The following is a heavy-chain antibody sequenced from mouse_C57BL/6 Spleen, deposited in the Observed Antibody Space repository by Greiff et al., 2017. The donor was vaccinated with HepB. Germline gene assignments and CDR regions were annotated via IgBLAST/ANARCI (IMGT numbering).Heavy chain of an antibody. V-gene: IGHV1-81*01. D-gene: IGHD2-4*01. J-gene: IGHJ3*01. CDR1: GYTFTSYG. Sequence: QVHVKQSGAELARPGASVKLSCKASGYTFTSYGISWVKQRTGQGLEWIGEIYPRSGNTYYNEKFKGKATLTADKSSSTAYMELRSLTSEDSAVYFCARFDYDYDWFAYWGQGTLVTVSA. CDR2: IYPRSGNT. CDR3: ARFDYDYDWFAY.